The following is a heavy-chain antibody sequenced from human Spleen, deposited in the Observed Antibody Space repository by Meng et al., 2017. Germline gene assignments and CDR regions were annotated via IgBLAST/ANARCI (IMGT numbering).Heavy chain of an antibody. CDR3: ARGPTTMAHDFDY. CDR2: INHSGST. CDR1: GWSLSDYD. D-gene: IGHD4-11*01. Sequence: GDGLCNASASLVPPCVVLGWSLSDYDWSWIRQPPGKGVEWIGGINHSGSTNYNPSPESRATISVDTSQNKLSLQLRSVIAADSAVYYCARGPTTMAHDFDYWGQGTLVTVSS. J-gene: IGHJ4*02. V-gene: IGHV4-34*01.